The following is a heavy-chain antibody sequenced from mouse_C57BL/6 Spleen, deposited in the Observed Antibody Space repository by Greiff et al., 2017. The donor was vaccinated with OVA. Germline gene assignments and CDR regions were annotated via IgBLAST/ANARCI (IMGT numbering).Heavy chain of an antibody. CDR1: GFNIKDYY. Sequence: EVQLQQSGAELVKPGASVKLSCTASGFNIKDYYMHWVKQRTEQGLEWIGRIDPEDGATKYAPKFQGKATITADTSSNTAYLQLSSLTSEDTAVYYCARSEDYGQRFAYWGQGTLVTVSA. CDR3: ARSEDYGQRFAY. V-gene: IGHV14-2*01. D-gene: IGHD1-1*01. CDR2: IDPEDGAT. J-gene: IGHJ3*01.